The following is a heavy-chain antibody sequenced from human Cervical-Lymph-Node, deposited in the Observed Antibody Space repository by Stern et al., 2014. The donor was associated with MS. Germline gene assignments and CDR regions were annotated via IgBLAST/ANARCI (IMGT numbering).Heavy chain of an antibody. J-gene: IGHJ6*02. CDR2: IYRSGSI. CDR1: GYSIDSGFY. D-gene: IGHD2-21*01. Sequence: QVQLQESGPGLVKPSETLSLTCRVSGYSIDSGFYWDWIRQPPGKGLEWIGTIYRSGSIYHNPSLKSGFPISVDTSINEFPLKVTFVTAADTAVYYCARRGGTIATFHAYYFYGLDVWGQGTTVTVSS. CDR3: ARRGGTIATFHAYYFYGLDV. V-gene: IGHV4-38-2*02.